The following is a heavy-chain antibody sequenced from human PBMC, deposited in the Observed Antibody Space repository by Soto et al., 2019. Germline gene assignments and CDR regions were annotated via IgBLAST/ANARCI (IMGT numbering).Heavy chain of an antibody. J-gene: IGHJ4*02. CDR3: ARDNAVGDSSGYYYAFDY. Sequence: SVKVSCKASGGTFSSYAISWVRRAPGQGLEWMGGIIPIFGTANYAQKFQGRVTITADESTSTAYMELSSLRSEDTAVYYCARDNAVGDSSGYYYAFDYWGQGTLVTVSS. CDR1: GGTFSSYA. CDR2: IIPIFGTA. V-gene: IGHV1-69*13. D-gene: IGHD3-22*01.